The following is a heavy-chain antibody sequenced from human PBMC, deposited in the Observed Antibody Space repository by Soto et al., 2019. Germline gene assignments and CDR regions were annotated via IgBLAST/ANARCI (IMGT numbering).Heavy chain of an antibody. V-gene: IGHV1-18*04. CDR1: GYTFTSYG. CDR3: ARTSTRGFYYYYGMDV. J-gene: IGHJ6*02. CDR2: ISAYNGNT. D-gene: IGHD1-1*01. Sequence: ASVKVSCKASGYTFTSYGISWVRQAPGQGLEWMGWISAYNGNTNYAQKLQGRVTMTTDTSTSTAYMELRSLRSDDTAVYYCARTSTRGFYYYYGMDVLGQGTTVTVSS.